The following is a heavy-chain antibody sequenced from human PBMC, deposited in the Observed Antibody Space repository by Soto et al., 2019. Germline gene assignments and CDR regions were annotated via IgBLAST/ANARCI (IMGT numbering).Heavy chain of an antibody. CDR2: IYPGDSDT. J-gene: IGHJ4*02. Sequence: GESLKISCKGSGYSFTSYWIGWVRQMPGKGLEWMGIIYPGDSDTRYSPSFQGQVTISADKSISTAYLQWSSLKASDTAMYYCARQNPNLLRYFDWLLFDYWGQGTLVTVS. D-gene: IGHD3-9*01. CDR1: GYSFTSYW. V-gene: IGHV5-51*01. CDR3: ARQNPNLLRYFDWLLFDY.